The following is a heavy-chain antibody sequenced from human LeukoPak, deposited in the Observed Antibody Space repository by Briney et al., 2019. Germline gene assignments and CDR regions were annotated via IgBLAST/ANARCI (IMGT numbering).Heavy chain of an antibody. J-gene: IGHJ4*02. CDR3: AKNGYYCLEY. D-gene: IGHD3-3*01. V-gene: IGHV4-4*02. CDR1: GGSISSSNW. CDR2: MHHSGTT. Sequence: SETLSLTCAVSGGSISSSNWWSWVRQSPGKGLEWIGEMHHSGTTNYNPSLKSRVTISVDKSKNQFSLNLSSVTAADTAVYYCAKNGYYCLEYWGQGTLVTVSS.